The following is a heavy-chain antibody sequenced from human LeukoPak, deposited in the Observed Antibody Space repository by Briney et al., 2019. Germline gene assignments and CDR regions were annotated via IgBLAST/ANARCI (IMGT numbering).Heavy chain of an antibody. CDR3: ARTYGEGSYYH. J-gene: IGHJ5*02. V-gene: IGHV4-30-4*08. CDR1: GGSISRGDYY. D-gene: IGHD3-10*01. Sequence: PSQTLSLTCTVSGGSISRGDYYWSWIRPPPGKGLEWTRYNYNSGSTYHNPSLNRRITISVDATKHQFSLKLSSVTAADAALYYCARTYGEGSYYHWGQGTLVTVSS. CDR2: NYNSGST.